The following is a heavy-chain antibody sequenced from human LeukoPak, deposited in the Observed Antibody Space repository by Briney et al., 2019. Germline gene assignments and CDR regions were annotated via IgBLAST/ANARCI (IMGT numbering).Heavy chain of an antibody. CDR1: GGSFSGYY. D-gene: IGHD2-2*01. CDR3: ARGLVVVPAATTNWFDP. CDR2: INHSGST. Sequence: PSETLSLTCAVYGGSFSGYYWSWIRQPPGKGLEWIGEINHSGSTNYNPSLKSRVTISVDTSKNQFSLKLSSVTAADTAVYYCARGLVVVPAATTNWFDPWGQGTLVTVSS. V-gene: IGHV4-34*01. J-gene: IGHJ5*02.